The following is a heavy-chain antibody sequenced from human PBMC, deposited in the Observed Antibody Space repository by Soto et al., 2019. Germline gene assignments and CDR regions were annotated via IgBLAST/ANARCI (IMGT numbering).Heavy chain of an antibody. V-gene: IGHV4-34*01. D-gene: IGHD1-26*01. CDR3: ARGTRELLGPYYGMDV. CDR2: INHSGST. CDR1: GGSFSGYY. Sequence: SETLSLTCAVYGGSFSGYYWIWIRQPPGKGLEWIGEINHSGSTNYNPSLKSRVTISVDTSKNQFSLKLSSVTAADTAVYYCARGTRELLGPYYGMDVWGQGTTVTVSS. J-gene: IGHJ6*02.